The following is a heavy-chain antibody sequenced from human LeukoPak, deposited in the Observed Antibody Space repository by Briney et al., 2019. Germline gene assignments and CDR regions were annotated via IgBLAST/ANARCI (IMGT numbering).Heavy chain of an antibody. CDR2: IYYSGST. V-gene: IGHV4-61*01. CDR3: ARDWASSWYDAFDI. CDR1: GGSISSSSYY. D-gene: IGHD6-13*01. J-gene: IGHJ3*02. Sequence: SETLSLTCTVSGGSISSSSYYWGWIRQPPGKGLEWIGYIYYSGSTNYNPSLKSRVTISVDTSKNQFSLKLSSVTAADTAVYYCARDWASSWYDAFDIWGQGTMVTVSS.